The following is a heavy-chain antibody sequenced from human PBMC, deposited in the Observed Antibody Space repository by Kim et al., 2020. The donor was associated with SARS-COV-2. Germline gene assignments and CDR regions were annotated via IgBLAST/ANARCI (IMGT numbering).Heavy chain of an antibody. CDR2: INHSGST. CDR1: GGSFSGYY. D-gene: IGHD3-10*01. CDR3: ARGPRFYYYGSGSYSATFDY. Sequence: SETLSLTCAVYGGSFSGYYWSWIRQPPGKGLEWIGEINHSGSTNYNPSLKSRVTISVDTSKNQFSLKLSSVTAADTAVYYCARGPRFYYYGSGSYSATFDYWGQGTLVTVSS. V-gene: IGHV4-34*01. J-gene: IGHJ4*02.